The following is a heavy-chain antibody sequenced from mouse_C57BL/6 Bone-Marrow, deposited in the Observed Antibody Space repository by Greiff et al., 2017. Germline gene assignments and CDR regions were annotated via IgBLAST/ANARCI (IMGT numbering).Heavy chain of an antibody. J-gene: IGHJ1*03. CDR2: IDPSDSYT. CDR3: AREATVGPYWYFDV. Sequence: QVQLQQPGAELVMPGASVKLSCKASGYTFTSYWMHWVKQRPGQGLEWIGEIDPSDSYTNYNQKFKGKSTFTVDKSSSTAYMQLSSLTSEGSAVDYCAREATVGPYWYFDVWGTGTTVTVSS. V-gene: IGHV1-69*01. D-gene: IGHD1-1*01. CDR1: GYTFTSYW.